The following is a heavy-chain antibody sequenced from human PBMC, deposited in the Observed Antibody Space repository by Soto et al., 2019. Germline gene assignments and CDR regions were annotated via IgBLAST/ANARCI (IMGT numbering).Heavy chain of an antibody. D-gene: IGHD2-21*02. Sequence: WASVKVSCKASGYTFTSYYMHWVRQAPGQGLEWMGIINPSGGSTSYAQKFQGRVTMTRDTSTSTVYMELSSLRSEGTAVYYCARGWNPYCGGDCYFQYFDYWGQGTLVTVSS. J-gene: IGHJ4*02. CDR3: ARGWNPYCGGDCYFQYFDY. V-gene: IGHV1-46*01. CDR1: GYTFTSYY. CDR2: INPSGGST.